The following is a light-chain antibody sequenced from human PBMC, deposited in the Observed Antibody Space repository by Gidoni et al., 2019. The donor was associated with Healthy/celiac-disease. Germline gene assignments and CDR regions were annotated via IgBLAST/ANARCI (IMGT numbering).Light chain of an antibody. J-gene: IGKJ4*01. V-gene: IGKV3-20*01. Sequence: ASQSVSSSYLAWYQQKPGQAPRLLIYGASSRATGIPDRFSGSGSGTDFTLTISRLEPEDFAVYYCQQYGSSPLTFGGGTKVEIK. CDR1: QSVSSSY. CDR3: QQYGSSPLT. CDR2: GAS.